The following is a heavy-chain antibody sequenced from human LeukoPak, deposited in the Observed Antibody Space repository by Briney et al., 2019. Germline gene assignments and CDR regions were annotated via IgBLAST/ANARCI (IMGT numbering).Heavy chain of an antibody. D-gene: IGHD3-10*01. CDR3: AKGSGSGSLGGFDP. CDR2: ISSSSSYI. Sequence: SGGSLRLSCEASGFTFSTYSMNWVRQAPGKGLEWVSSISSSSSYIYYADSVKGRFTISRDNSKNTMYLQMNSLRAEDTAVYYCAKGSGSGSLGGFDPWGQGTLVTVSS. V-gene: IGHV3-21*04. J-gene: IGHJ5*02. CDR1: GFTFSTYS.